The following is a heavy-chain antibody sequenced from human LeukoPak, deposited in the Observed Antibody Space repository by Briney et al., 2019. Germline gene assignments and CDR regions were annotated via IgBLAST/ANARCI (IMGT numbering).Heavy chain of an antibody. V-gene: IGHV4-31*03. J-gene: IGHJ4*02. CDR3: ARESGRSYGDYSFDY. CDR2: IYYSGST. CDR1: GGSISSGGYY. D-gene: IGHD4-17*01. Sequence: PSETLSLTCTVSGGSISSGGYYWSWIRQHPGKGLEWIGYIYYSGSTYYNPSLKSRVTISVDTSKNQFSLKLSSVTAADTAVYYCARESGRSYGDYSFDYWGQGTLVTVSS.